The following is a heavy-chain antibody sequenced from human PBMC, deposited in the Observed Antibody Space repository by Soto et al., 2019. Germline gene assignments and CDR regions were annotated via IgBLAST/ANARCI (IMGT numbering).Heavy chain of an antibody. CDR1: GGSISSGGYY. D-gene: IGHD7-27*01. CDR3: ARSPDWGSSPNWFAP. CDR2: IYYSGST. V-gene: IGHV4-31*03. J-gene: IGHJ5*02. Sequence: QVQLQESGPGLVKPSQTLSLTCTVSGGSISSGGYYWSWIRQHPVKGLEWIGYIYYSGSTYYNPSLKSRVTISVDTSKNQFSLKLSSVTAADTAVYYCARSPDWGSSPNWFAPWGQGTLVTVSS.